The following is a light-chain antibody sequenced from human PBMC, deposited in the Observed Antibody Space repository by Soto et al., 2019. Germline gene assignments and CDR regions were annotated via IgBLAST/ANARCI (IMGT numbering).Light chain of an antibody. CDR2: GAS. CDR1: QSVSSNY. J-gene: IGKJ1*01. Sequence: DNMLTQSPSTLSFYPADIATPSCSSRQSVSSNYLAWYQLKPGQAPRLLIYGASSRATGIPDRFSGSGSGTDFTLSISSLDPEDFAVYFCQQYGYSPRTFGQGTKVDIK. CDR3: QQYGYSPRT. V-gene: IGKV3-20*01.